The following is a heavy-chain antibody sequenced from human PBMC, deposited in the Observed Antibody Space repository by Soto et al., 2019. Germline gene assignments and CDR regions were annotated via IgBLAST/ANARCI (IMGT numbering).Heavy chain of an antibody. CDR2: IYSGGKT. Sequence: GESLKISCAASGLSVSTNFMSWVRQAPGKGLEWLAVIYSGGKTFYADSVKGRFTISKDNSKNTLSLQMNSLRAEDTAVYYCTRDAPGERPYYFYYYGMDVWGQGTTVTVSS. CDR3: TRDAPGERPYYFYYYGMDV. CDR1: GLSVSTNF. J-gene: IGHJ6*02. V-gene: IGHV3-53*01.